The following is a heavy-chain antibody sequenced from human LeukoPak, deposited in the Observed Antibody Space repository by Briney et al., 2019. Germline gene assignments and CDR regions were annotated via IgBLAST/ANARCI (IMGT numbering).Heavy chain of an antibody. CDR1: GGSISSYY. CDR3: AGPGGSGSTGPFDY. Sequence: SETLSLTCTVSGGSISSYYWSWIRQPPGKGLEWIGYIYYSGSTNYNPSLKSRVTISVDTSKNQFSLKLSSVTAADTAVYYCAGPGGSGSTGPFDYWGQGTLVTVSS. J-gene: IGHJ4*02. D-gene: IGHD1-26*01. V-gene: IGHV4-59*08. CDR2: IYYSGST.